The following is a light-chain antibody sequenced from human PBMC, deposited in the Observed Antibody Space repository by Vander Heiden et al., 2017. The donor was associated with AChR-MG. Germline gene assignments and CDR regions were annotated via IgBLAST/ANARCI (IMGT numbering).Light chain of an antibody. J-gene: IGKJ4*01. CDR1: QSVSSSY. V-gene: IGKV3-20*01. CDR2: GAS. Sequence: IVLTQSPRALALSPGERGTLSCRASQSVSSSYLAWYQQKPGQAPRLLIYGASSRATGIPDRFSGSGSGTDFTLTISRLEPEDFAVYYCQQYGSSPPLTFGGGTKVEIK. CDR3: QQYGSSPPLT.